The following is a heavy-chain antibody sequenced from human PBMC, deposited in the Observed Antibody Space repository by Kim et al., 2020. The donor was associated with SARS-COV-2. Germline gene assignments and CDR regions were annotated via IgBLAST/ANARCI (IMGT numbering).Heavy chain of an antibody. CDR1: GGSFSGYY. CDR3: ARGWLPVGSGSYYLDRLDY. J-gene: IGHJ4*02. D-gene: IGHD3-10*01. CDR2: INHSGST. Sequence: SETLSLTCAVYGGSFSGYYWSWIRQPPGKGLEWIGEINHSGSTNYNPSLKSRVTISVDTSKNQFSLKLSSVTAADTAVYYCARGWLPVGSGSYYLDRLDYWGQGTLVTVSS. V-gene: IGHV4-34*01.